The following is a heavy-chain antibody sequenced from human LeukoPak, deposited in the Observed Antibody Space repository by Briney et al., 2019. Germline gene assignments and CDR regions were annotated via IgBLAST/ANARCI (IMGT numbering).Heavy chain of an antibody. D-gene: IGHD3-16*02. J-gene: IGHJ4*02. CDR2: ISGSGGST. V-gene: IGHV3-23*01. Sequence: PGGSLRLSCAASGFTFSSYAMSWVRQAPGKGLEWVSAISGSGGSTYYADSVKGRFTISRDNSKNTLYLQMSSLRAEDTAIYYCAKELQWHLRLYQFDYWGPGTLVTVSS. CDR3: AKELQWHLRLYQFDY. CDR1: GFTFSSYA.